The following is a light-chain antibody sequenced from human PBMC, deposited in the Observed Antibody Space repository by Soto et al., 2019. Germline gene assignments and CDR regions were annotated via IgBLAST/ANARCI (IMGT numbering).Light chain of an antibody. CDR2: EGS. Sequence: QSVLTQPASVSGSPGQSITISCTGSNSDIGAYNLVSWYQHHPGKAPKLMIYEGSKRPSGVSHRFSGSKSGNTASLTISGLQAEDEGDYYCCSYAGSWTYGFGTGTKVTVL. V-gene: IGLV2-23*01. J-gene: IGLJ1*01. CDR3: CSYAGSWTYG. CDR1: NSDIGAYNL.